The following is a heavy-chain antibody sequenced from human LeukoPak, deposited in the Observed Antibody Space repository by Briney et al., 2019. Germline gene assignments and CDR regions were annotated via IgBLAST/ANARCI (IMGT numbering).Heavy chain of an antibody. CDR2: ISAYNGNT. CDR1: GYTFTSYG. CDR3: ARSVFNYYDSSGYHFDY. J-gene: IGHJ4*02. V-gene: IGHV1-18*01. Sequence: SVKVSCKASGYTFTSYGISWVRQAPGQGLEWMGWISAYNGNTNYAQKLQGRVTMTTDTSTSTAYMELRSLRSDDTAVYYCARSVFNYYDSSGYHFDYWGQGTLVTVSS. D-gene: IGHD3-22*01.